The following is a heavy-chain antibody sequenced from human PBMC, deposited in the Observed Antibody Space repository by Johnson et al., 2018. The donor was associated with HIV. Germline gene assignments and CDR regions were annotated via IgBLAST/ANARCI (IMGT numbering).Heavy chain of an antibody. CDR1: GFTSSSYW. Sequence: EVQLVESGGGLVQPGGSLRVSCEASGFTSSSYWMTWVRKAPGKGLEWVANIKQDGSEKYYVDSVKGRFTISRDNAKNSLYLQMNSLRAEDTAVYYCARSDITFVRGGAFDIWGQGTRVTVSS. J-gene: IGHJ3*02. CDR2: IKQDGSEK. CDR3: ARSDITFVRGGAFDI. D-gene: IGHD3-10*01. V-gene: IGHV3-7*01.